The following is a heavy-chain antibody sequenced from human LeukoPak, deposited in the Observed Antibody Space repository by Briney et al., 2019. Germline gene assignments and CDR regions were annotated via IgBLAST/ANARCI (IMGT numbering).Heavy chain of an antibody. CDR3: AKELVVVIFSPDY. V-gene: IGHV3-23*01. CDR2: ISGSGGST. CDR1: GFTFSSYG. D-gene: IGHD3-22*01. Sequence: GGTLRLSCAASGFTFSSYGMSWVRQAPGKGLEWVSAISGSGGSTYYADSVKGRFTISRDNSKNTLYLQMNSLRAEDTAVYYCAKELVVVIFSPDYWGQGTLVTVSS. J-gene: IGHJ4*02.